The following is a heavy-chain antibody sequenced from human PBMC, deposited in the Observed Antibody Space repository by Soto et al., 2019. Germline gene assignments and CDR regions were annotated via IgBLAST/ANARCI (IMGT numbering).Heavy chain of an antibody. D-gene: IGHD3-10*01. V-gene: IGHV4-59*08. CDR2: IYYSGST. CDR3: ARQLNHPLLSDDNWFDP. CDR1: GGSISSYY. Sequence: SETLSLTCTVSGGSISSYYWSWIRQPPGKGLEWIGYIYYSGSTNYNPSLKSRVTISVDTSKNQFSLKLSSVTAADTAVYYCARQLNHPLLSDDNWFDPWGQGTLVTVSS. J-gene: IGHJ5*02.